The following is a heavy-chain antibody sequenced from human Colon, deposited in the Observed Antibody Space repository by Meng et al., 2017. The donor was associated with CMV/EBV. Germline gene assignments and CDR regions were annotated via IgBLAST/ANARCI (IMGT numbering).Heavy chain of an antibody. CDR2: IRYDGSSK. V-gene: IGHV3-30*02. D-gene: IGHD4-23*01. Sequence: GGSLRLSCAASGFTFSRYAMSWVRQAPGKGLEWVAFIRYDGSSKYYADSVKGRFTISRDNSKNTLYLQMSSLRAEDTAVYYCAKATTVVTHLDYWGQGTLVTVSS. CDR1: GFTFSRYA. J-gene: IGHJ4*02. CDR3: AKATTVVTHLDY.